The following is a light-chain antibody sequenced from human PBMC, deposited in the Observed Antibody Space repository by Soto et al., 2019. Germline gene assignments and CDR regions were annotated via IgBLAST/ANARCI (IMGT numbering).Light chain of an antibody. Sequence: QSALTQPASVSGSPGQAITISCTGSSNDVGGFNYVSWYQQHPGKAPKLMIYEVRNRPSGVSSRFSGSKSGNTASLTISGLQAEDEADYYCSSYTSTNTVVFGGGTKVNVL. CDR3: SSYTSTNTVV. J-gene: IGLJ3*02. CDR1: SNDVGGFNY. CDR2: EVR. V-gene: IGLV2-14*01.